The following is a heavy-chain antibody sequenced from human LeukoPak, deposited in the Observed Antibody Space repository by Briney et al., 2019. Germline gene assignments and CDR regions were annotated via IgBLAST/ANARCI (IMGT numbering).Heavy chain of an antibody. V-gene: IGHV3-30*02. CDR1: GFTFSSYG. CDR3: AKDFRYYGSGSYYNVGHDY. Sequence: GGSLRLSCAASGFTFSSYGMHWVRQAPVKGLEWVAFIRYDGSNKYYADSVKGRFTISRDNSKNTLYLQMNSLRAEDTAVYYCAKDFRYYGSGSYYNVGHDYWGQGTLVTVSS. D-gene: IGHD3-10*01. CDR2: IRYDGSNK. J-gene: IGHJ4*02.